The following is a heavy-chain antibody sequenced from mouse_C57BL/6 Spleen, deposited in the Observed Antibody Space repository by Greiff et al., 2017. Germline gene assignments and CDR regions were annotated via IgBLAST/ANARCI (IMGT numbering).Heavy chain of an antibody. CDR1: GYTFTDYN. V-gene: IGHV1-18*01. Sequence: EVQLQESGPELVKPGASVKIPCKASGYTFTDYNMDWVKQSHGKSLEWIGDINPNNGGTIYNQKFKGKATLTVDKTSSTDYMEIRNLTSEDTAVYYCARKGDSNYFAYWGQGTLGTVSA. J-gene: IGHJ3*01. D-gene: IGHD2-5*01. CDR2: INPNNGGT. CDR3: ARKGDSNYFAY.